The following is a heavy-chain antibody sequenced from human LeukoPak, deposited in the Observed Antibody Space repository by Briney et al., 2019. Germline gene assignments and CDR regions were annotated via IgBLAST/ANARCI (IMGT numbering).Heavy chain of an antibody. Sequence: GGPLRLSCAASGFTFTSFAMSWVRQAPGKGLEWVSTISGTGGSTFYADSVKGRFTIPRDNSKNTLYLQMNSLRAEDTAVYWCAKRRNYYDSDGFSVDYWGQGTLVTVSS. J-gene: IGHJ4*02. V-gene: IGHV3-23*01. CDR2: ISGTGGST. CDR3: AKRRNYYDSDGFSVDY. D-gene: IGHD3-22*01. CDR1: GFTFTSFA.